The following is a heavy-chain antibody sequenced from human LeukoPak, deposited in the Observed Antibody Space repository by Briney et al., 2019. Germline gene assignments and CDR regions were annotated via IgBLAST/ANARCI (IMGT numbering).Heavy chain of an antibody. V-gene: IGHV1-2*02. CDR1: GYMVSDYY. CDR2: LRGDTGDT. J-gene: IGHJ4*02. CDR3: ARVRDNACDY. D-gene: IGHD2-2*01. Sequence: SVTVSCKTSGYMVSDYYMHWVRQAPGQGLEWMGWLRGDTGDTDSPQKFKGRVTMTSDTATNTAYMQLSRLTYDDTAMYFCARVRDNACDYWGQGTLVTVSS.